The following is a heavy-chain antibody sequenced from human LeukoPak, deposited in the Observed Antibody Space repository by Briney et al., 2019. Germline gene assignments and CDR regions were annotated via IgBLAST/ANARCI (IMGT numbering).Heavy chain of an antibody. CDR3: ATVGGGITIFGVVGGTYYFDY. D-gene: IGHD3-3*01. CDR2: FDPEDGET. J-gene: IGHJ4*02. Sequence: HWVRQAPGKGLEWMGGFDPEDGETIYAQKFQGRVTMTEDTSTDTAYMELSSLRSEDTAVYYCATVGGGITIFGVVGGTYYFDYWGQGTLVTVSS. V-gene: IGHV1-24*01.